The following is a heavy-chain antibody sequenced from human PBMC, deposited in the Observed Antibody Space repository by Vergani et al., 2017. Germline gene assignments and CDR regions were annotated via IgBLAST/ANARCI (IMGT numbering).Heavy chain of an antibody. J-gene: IGHJ3*01. CDR2: ISGSGGST. V-gene: IGHV3-23*01. Sequence: EVQLLESGGDLVQPGGSLRLSCAASGFTFNHYAMNWVRQAPGKGLEWVSGISGSGGSTYYADSVKGRFTISRDNSKNTLYLQMTDLRAEDTATYYCAKVCGSTSCPYGGGAFELWGHGTMVTVSS. CDR3: AKVCGSTSCPYGGGAFEL. D-gene: IGHD2-2*01. CDR1: GFTFNHYA.